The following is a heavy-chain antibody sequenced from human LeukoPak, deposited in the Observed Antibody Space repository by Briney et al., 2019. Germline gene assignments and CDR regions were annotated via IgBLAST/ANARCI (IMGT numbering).Heavy chain of an antibody. J-gene: IGHJ4*02. D-gene: IGHD3-9*01. CDR1: GYTFTSYG. Sequence: GASVKVSCKASGYTFTSYGIGWVRQAPGQGLEWMGWISAYNGNTNYAQKLQGRVTMTTDTSTSTAYMELRSLRSDDTAVYYCARDRGSGLRYFDWLPCYWGQGTLVTVSS. CDR2: ISAYNGNT. CDR3: ARDRGSGLRYFDWLPCY. V-gene: IGHV1-18*04.